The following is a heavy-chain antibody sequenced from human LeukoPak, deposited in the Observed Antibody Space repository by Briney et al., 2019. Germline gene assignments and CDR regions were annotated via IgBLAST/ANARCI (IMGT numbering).Heavy chain of an antibody. CDR2: INHSGST. D-gene: IGHD3-22*01. CDR3: AGVIVVVPPGMDV. J-gene: IGHJ6*02. CDR1: GGSFSGYY. Sequence: PSETLSRTCAVYGGSFSGYYWSWIRQPPGKGLEWIGEINHSGSTNYNPSLKSRVTISVDTSKNQFSLKLSSVTAADTAVYYCAGVIVVVPPGMDVWGQGTTVTVSS. V-gene: IGHV4-34*01.